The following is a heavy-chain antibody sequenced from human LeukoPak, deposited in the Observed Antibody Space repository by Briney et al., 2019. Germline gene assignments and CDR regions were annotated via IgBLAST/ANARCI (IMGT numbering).Heavy chain of an antibody. CDR2: IYYGGNT. V-gene: IGHV4-59*08. Sequence: SETLSLTCTVSGGSISSYYWTWIRQAPVKGLEWIGYIYYGGNTNYNPSLNSRVTISLDTSRSQFSLKLSSVTVADTAVYYCARRARATAGGDYFDYWGQGTLVTVSS. CDR1: GGSISSYY. D-gene: IGHD6-13*01. J-gene: IGHJ4*02. CDR3: ARRARATAGGDYFDY.